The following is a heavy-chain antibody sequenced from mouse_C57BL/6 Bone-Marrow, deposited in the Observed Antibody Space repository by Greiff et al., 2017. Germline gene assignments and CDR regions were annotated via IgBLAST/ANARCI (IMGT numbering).Heavy chain of an antibody. CDR1: GFSLTSYG. CDR2: IWSDGST. CDR3: ARHWGSNYPYFDY. Sequence: QVQLQQSGPGLVAPSQSLSITCTVSGFSLTSYGVHWVRQPPGKGLEWLVVIWSDGSTTYNSALTSRLSISKDNSKSQVFLKMNCLQTDVTAMYYCARHWGSNYPYFDYWGQGTTLTVSS. D-gene: IGHD2-5*01. J-gene: IGHJ2*01. V-gene: IGHV2-6-1*01.